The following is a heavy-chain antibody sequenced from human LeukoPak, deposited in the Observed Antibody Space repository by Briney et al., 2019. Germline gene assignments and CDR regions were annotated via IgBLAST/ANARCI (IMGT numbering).Heavy chain of an antibody. Sequence: SQTLSLTCALSGDSVSSNSAAWNWIRQSPSRGLEWLGRTYYRSKLYNDYAVSVKSRITINPDTSKNQFSLQLNSVTPEDTAVYYCARGFGDCSSTSCYTVWFDPWGQGTLVTVSS. V-gene: IGHV6-1*01. CDR1: GDSVSSNSAA. J-gene: IGHJ5*02. CDR3: ARGFGDCSSTSCYTVWFDP. D-gene: IGHD2-2*02. CDR2: TYYRSKLYN.